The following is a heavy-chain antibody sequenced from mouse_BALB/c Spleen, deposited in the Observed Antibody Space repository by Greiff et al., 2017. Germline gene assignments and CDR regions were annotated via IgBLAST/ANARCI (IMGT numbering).Heavy chain of an antibody. V-gene: IGHV14-4*02. CDR1: GFNIKDYY. CDR3: NAEPSFAY. J-gene: IGHJ3*01. Sequence: VQLKQSGAELVRSGASVKLSCTASGFNIKDYYMHWVKQRPEQGLEWIGWIDPENGDTEYAPKFQGKATMTADTSSNTAYLQLSSLTSEDTAVYYCNAEPSFAYWGQGTLVTVSA. CDR2: IDPENGDT.